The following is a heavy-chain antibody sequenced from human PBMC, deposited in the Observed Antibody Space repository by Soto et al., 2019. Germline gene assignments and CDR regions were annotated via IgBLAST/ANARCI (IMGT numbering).Heavy chain of an antibody. V-gene: IGHV4-34*01. Sequence: SETLSLTCAVYGGSFSGYYWSWIRQPPGKGLEWIGEINHSGSTYYNPSLKSRVTISGDTSKNQFSLRLTSVTAADTAVYYCARAGRSGWYRFDYWGQGTLVTVSS. CDR3: ARAGRSGWYRFDY. D-gene: IGHD6-19*01. CDR2: INHSGST. J-gene: IGHJ4*02. CDR1: GGSFSGYY.